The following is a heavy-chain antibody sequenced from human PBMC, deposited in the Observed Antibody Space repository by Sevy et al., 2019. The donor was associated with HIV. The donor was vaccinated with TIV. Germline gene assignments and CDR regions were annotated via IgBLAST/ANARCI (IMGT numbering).Heavy chain of an antibody. Sequence: GGSLRLSCTASGFTFSSYEMNWVRQAPGKGLEWVSYISNSGSTIHYSDSVKRRLTISRDNAKNSLYLQMNSLRAEDTAVYYCARDLPPSATTVPHFDYWGRGTLVTVSS. CDR2: ISNSGSTI. CDR1: GFTFSSYE. D-gene: IGHD4-17*01. V-gene: IGHV3-48*03. CDR3: ARDLPPSATTVPHFDY. J-gene: IGHJ4*02.